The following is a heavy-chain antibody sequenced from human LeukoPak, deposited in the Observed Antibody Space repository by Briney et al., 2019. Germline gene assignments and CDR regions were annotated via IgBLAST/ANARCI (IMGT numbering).Heavy chain of an antibody. CDR1: GFTFSKYW. V-gene: IGHV3-74*01. J-gene: IGHJ5*02. Sequence: PGGSLRLSCAASGFTFSKYWMLWVRQAPGKGLESVSRINTDGTVTTYADSVKGRFTVSRDNADNTMFLQMNSVRDEDTAVYYCARDPLHYYDIRGGPNWFDPWGQGTLVTVSS. CDR3: ARDPLHYYDIRGGPNWFDP. CDR2: INTDGTVT. D-gene: IGHD3-22*01.